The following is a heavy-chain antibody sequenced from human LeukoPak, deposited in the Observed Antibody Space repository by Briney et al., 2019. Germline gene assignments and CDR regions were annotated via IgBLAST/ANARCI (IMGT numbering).Heavy chain of an antibody. D-gene: IGHD3-22*01. J-gene: IGHJ4*02. Sequence: GGSLRLSCAASGFTFSTYSMNWVRQAPGKGLEWVSYISYSSSAIYYADSVKGRFTISRDNAKNSLYLRMNSLRDEDTAVYYCARDSYGSSGYYYVSDYWGQGTLVTVTS. CDR1: GFTFSTYS. CDR2: ISYSSSAI. V-gene: IGHV3-48*02. CDR3: ARDSYGSSGYYYVSDY.